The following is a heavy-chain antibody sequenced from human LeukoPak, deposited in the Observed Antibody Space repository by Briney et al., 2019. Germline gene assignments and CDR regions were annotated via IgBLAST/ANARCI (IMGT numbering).Heavy chain of an antibody. J-gene: IGHJ4*02. V-gene: IGHV3-23*01. CDR1: GFTFSRYA. Sequence: GGSLRLSCAASGFTFSRYAMSWVRQAPGKGLEWVSAISGSGGSTYYADSVKGRFTISRDNSKNTLYLQMNSLRAEDTAVYYCAKDPNYYDSSGLTYYFDYWGQGTLVTVSS. CDR3: AKDPNYYDSSGLTYYFDY. CDR2: ISGSGGST. D-gene: IGHD3-22*01.